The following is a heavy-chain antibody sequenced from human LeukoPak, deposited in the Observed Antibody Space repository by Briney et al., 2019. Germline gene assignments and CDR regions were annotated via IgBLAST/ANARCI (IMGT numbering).Heavy chain of an antibody. J-gene: IGHJ3*02. Sequence: SVKVSCKASGGTFSSYAINWVRQAPGQGLEWMGRIIPIFGTANYAQKFQGRVTITTDESTSTAYMELSSLRSEDTAVYYCASRVTSAFDIWGQGTMVTVSS. CDR1: GGTFSSYA. D-gene: IGHD3-16*01. CDR3: ASRVTSAFDI. CDR2: IIPIFGTA. V-gene: IGHV1-69*05.